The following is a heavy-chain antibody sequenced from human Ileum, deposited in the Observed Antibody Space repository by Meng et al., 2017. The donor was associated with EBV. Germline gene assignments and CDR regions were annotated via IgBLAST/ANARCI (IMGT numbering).Heavy chain of an antibody. Sequence: QAQLQKGGEGLWKPSETLSLPCAVYGGSLSGYYWSWIRQPPGKGLEWIGEITHSGSTNYNSSLKSRVTILVDTSKNQLSLKMNSVTAADTAVYYCARCYDSSGYYELNHFDHWGQGTLVTVSS. CDR2: ITHSGST. D-gene: IGHD3-22*01. CDR1: GGSLSGYY. CDR3: ARCYDSSGYYELNHFDH. V-gene: IGHV4-34*01. J-gene: IGHJ4*02.